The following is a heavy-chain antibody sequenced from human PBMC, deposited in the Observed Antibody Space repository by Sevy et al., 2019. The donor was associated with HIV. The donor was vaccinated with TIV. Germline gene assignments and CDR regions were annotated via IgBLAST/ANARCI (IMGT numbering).Heavy chain of an antibody. CDR1: GFSFSYYG. CDR3: ANAYSGSYSHSYLYALDV. CDR2: ISQDGINE. D-gene: IGHD1-26*01. V-gene: IGHV3-30*18. J-gene: IGHJ6*02. Sequence: GGSLRLSCIGSGFSFSYYGIHWVRRAPGKGLYWVALISQDGINEYYADSVKGRFTISRDNSKNTVYLEMNSLRNEDTAIYFCANAYSGSYSHSYLYALDVWGQRTTVTVSS.